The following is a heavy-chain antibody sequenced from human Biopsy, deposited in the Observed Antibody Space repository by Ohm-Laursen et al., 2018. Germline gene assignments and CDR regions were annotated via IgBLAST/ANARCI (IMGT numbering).Heavy chain of an antibody. V-gene: IGHV3-33*01. CDR2: IWYDGSNK. Sequence: SLRLSCTAFGFTFSNYGMHWVRQAPGKGLEWLAVIWYDGSNKYYGDSVQGRFTISRDNSKNTVYLQMNSLRAEGTAIYYCARDSTINTVTTADYWGQGTLVTVSS. J-gene: IGHJ4*02. CDR1: GFTFSNYG. D-gene: IGHD4-11*01. CDR3: ARDSTINTVTTADY.